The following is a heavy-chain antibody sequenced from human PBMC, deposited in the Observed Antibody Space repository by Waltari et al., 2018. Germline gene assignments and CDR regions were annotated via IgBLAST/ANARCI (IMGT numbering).Heavy chain of an antibody. CDR3: ASDSGSEFDY. V-gene: IGHV4-59*01. CDR1: GGSISSYY. D-gene: IGHD1-26*01. Sequence: QVQLQESGPGLVKPSETLSLTCTVSGGSISSYYWSWIRQPPGKGLEWIGYIYYSGSTNYNPSLKSRVTISVDTSKNQFSLKLSSVTAADTAVYYCASDSGSEFDYWGQGTLVTVSS. CDR2: IYYSGST. J-gene: IGHJ4*02.